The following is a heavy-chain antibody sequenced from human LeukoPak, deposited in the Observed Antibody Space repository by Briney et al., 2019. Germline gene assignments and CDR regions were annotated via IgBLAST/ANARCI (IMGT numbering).Heavy chain of an antibody. CDR1: GYTFSGVY. D-gene: IGHD5-12*01. Sequence: ASVKVSCKASGYTFSGVYIHWVRQAPGQGREWMGWINPNSGVTNYTQKLQGRVTITRDTSIDTAYMQLSRLRSDDTAVYYCAKDRYGDYEAPFHYYMDAWGRGTTVTVSS. J-gene: IGHJ6*03. CDR2: INPNSGVT. CDR3: AKDRYGDYEAPFHYYMDA. V-gene: IGHV1-2*02.